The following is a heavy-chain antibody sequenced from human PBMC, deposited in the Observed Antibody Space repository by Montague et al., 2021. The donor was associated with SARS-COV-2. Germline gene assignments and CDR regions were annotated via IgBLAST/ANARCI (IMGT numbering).Heavy chain of an antibody. CDR1: GGSISSYY. CDR3: ARDGYYDNSGYYVRDAFDI. V-gene: IGHV4-59*01. CDR2: IYYSGST. J-gene: IGHJ3*02. Sequence: SETLSLTCTVSGGSISSYYWSWIRQPPGKGLEWIGYIYYSGSTNYNPSLKSRVTMSVDTSKNQFSLKLRSVTAADTAVYYCARDGYYDNSGYYVRDAFDIWGQGTMVTVSS. D-gene: IGHD3-22*01.